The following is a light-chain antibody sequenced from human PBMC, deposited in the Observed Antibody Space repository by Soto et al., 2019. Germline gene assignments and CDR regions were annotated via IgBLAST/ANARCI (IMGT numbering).Light chain of an antibody. Sequence: SVLTQPPSVSGSPGQSVTISCTGTSSDVGSYNRVSWYQQPPGTAPKLMIYEVSNRPSGVPDRFSGSKSGNTASLTISGLQAEDEADYYCSSYTSSSTYVFGAGTRSPS. CDR2: EVS. V-gene: IGLV2-18*02. CDR3: SSYTSSSTYV. J-gene: IGLJ1*01. CDR1: SSDVGSYNR.